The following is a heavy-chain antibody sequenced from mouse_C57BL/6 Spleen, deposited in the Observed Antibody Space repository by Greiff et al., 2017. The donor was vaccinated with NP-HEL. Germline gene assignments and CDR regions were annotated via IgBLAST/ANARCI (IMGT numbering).Heavy chain of an antibody. CDR2: ISYSGST. Sequence: EVKLMESGPGMVKPSQSLSLTCTVTGYSITSGYDWHWIRHFPGNKLEWMGYISYSGSTNYNPSLKSRISITHDTSKNHFFLKLNSVTTEDTATYYCARGEVYDYDGYAMDYWGQGTSVTVSS. V-gene: IGHV3-1*01. J-gene: IGHJ4*01. CDR1: GYSITSGYD. D-gene: IGHD2-4*01. CDR3: ARGEVYDYDGYAMDY.